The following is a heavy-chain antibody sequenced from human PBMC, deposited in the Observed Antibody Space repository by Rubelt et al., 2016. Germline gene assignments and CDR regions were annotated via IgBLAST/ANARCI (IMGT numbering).Heavy chain of an antibody. Sequence: QVQLVQSGAEVKKPGASVKVSCKASGYTFTSYGISWVRQAPGQGLEWMGWISAYNGNTNYAQKLQGRVTMTTDTSTSAVYMELRSLRSDDTAVYYCASMYSSSWYRGWFDPWGQGTLVTVSS. CDR3: ASMYSSSWYRGWFDP. J-gene: IGHJ5*02. D-gene: IGHD6-13*01. CDR2: ISAYNGNT. V-gene: IGHV1-18*01. CDR1: GYTFTSYG.